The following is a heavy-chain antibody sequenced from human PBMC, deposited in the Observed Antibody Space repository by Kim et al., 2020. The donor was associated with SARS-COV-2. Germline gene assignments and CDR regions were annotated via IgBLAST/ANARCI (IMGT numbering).Heavy chain of an antibody. D-gene: IGHD3-16*01. Sequence: YAATVKGRFTISRDDSKNTLYLQMNSLKTEDTAVYYCTTGFRARLLMIYYWGQGTLVTVSS. CDR3: TTGFRARLLMIYY. J-gene: IGHJ4*02. V-gene: IGHV3-15*01.